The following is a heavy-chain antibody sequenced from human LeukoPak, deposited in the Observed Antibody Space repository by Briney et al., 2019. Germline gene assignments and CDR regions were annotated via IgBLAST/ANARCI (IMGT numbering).Heavy chain of an antibody. CDR3: ASEWYSSSSRYYYFDY. D-gene: IGHD6-6*01. V-gene: IGHV1-69*05. CDR2: IIPIFGTA. Sequence: GASVKVSCKASGYTFTGYYMHWVRQAPGQGLEWMGGIIPIFGTANYAQKFQGRVTITTDESTSTAYMELSSLRSEDTAVYYCASEWYSSSSRYYYFDYWGQGTLVTVSS. CDR1: GYTFTGYY. J-gene: IGHJ4*02.